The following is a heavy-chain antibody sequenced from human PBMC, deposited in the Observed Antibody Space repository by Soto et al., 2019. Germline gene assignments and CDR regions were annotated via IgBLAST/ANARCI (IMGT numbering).Heavy chain of an antibody. J-gene: IGHJ6*03. V-gene: IGHV3-21*01. D-gene: IGHD3-3*01. Sequence: GGSLRLSCAASGFTFSSYSMTWVRQAPGKGLEWVSSISGGSSYIYYADSVRGRFTISRDNAKNSLYLQMNSLRAEDTAVYYCARTILRRYTDFCGKGIMVTVSS. CDR2: ISGGSSYI. CDR1: GFTFSSYS. CDR3: ARTILRRYTDF.